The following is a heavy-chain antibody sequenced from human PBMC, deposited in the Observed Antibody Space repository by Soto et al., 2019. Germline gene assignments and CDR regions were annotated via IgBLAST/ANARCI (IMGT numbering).Heavy chain of an antibody. CDR2: IIPILGIA. D-gene: IGHD5-18*01. Sequence: SVKVSCKASGGTFSSYTISWVRQAPGQGLEWMGRIIPILGIANYAQKFQGRVTITADKSTSTAYMEMSSLRSEDTAVYYCARAGYSYAHADYYYYMDVWGKGTTVTVSS. J-gene: IGHJ6*03. CDR3: ARAGYSYAHADYYYYMDV. CDR1: GGTFSSYT. V-gene: IGHV1-69*02.